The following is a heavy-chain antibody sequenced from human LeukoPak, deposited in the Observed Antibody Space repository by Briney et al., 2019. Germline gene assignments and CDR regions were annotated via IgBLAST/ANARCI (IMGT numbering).Heavy chain of an antibody. Sequence: GGSLRLSCAASGFTFSSYAMHWVRQAPGKGLEWVAVISYDGSNKYYADSVKGRFTISRDNSKNTLYLQMNSLRAEDTAVYYCARDFGYSNYGRPDYWGQGTLVTVSS. J-gene: IGHJ4*02. CDR1: GFTFSSYA. CDR3: ARDFGYSNYGRPDY. V-gene: IGHV3-30*04. CDR2: ISYDGSNK. D-gene: IGHD4-11*01.